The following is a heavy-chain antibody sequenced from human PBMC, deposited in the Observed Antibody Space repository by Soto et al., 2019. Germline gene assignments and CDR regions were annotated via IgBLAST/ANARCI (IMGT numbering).Heavy chain of an antibody. CDR3: AKDGCGANCYSNFDY. D-gene: IGHD2-21*02. V-gene: IGHV3-23*01. Sequence: EVQLLDSGGGLVQPGWSLRLSCAASGCTFSSSAMSWVRQAPGKGLEWVSSISASGSTYYADSVKDRFTISRDNSKNTLYVQMNSLRAEDTAVYYCAKDGCGANCYSNFDYWGQGTLVTVSS. CDR1: GCTFSSSA. CDR2: ISASGST. J-gene: IGHJ4*02.